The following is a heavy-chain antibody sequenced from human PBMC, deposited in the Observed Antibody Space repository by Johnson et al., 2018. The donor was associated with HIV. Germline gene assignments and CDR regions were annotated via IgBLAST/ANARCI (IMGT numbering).Heavy chain of an antibody. CDR2: IDTAGST. CDR3: AKWGLAPRGGSAFDI. V-gene: IGHV3-66*01. Sequence: EVQLVESGGALVQPGGSLRLSCAASGFTVSSNYMNWVRQAPGKGLEWVSVIDTAGSTYDAYSVKGSFTISRDISKNTLYLQMHSLRAEDTAVYYCAKWGLAPRGGSAFDIWGQGTMVTVSS. D-gene: IGHD6-6*01. J-gene: IGHJ3*02. CDR1: GFTVSSNY.